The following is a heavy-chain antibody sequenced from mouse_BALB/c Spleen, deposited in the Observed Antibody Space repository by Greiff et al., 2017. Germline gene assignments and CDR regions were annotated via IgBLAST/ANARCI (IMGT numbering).Heavy chain of an antibody. J-gene: IGHJ4*01. CDR2: ISDGGSYT. D-gene: IGHD1-1*01. Sequence: EVNVVESGGGLVKPGGSLKLSCAASGFTFSDYYMYWVRQTPEKRLEWVATISDGGSYTYYPDSVKGRFTISRDNAKNNLYLQMSSLKSEDTAMYYCARDLYYYGSSPSYAMDYWGQGTSVTVSS. CDR1: GFTFSDYY. CDR3: ARDLYYYGSSPSYAMDY. V-gene: IGHV5-4*02.